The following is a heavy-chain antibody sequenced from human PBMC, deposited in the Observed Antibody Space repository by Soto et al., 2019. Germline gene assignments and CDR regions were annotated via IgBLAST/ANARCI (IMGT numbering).Heavy chain of an antibody. CDR2: IKSSADGETT. J-gene: IGHJ4*02. D-gene: IGHD3-16*01. V-gene: IGHV3-15*01. Sequence: QLVESGGGLKKPGESLRLSCAASGFGFRRAWMSWVRQAPGKGLEWVGHIKSSADGETTDYADFVQGRFTISRDDLNNMLYLEIKGLRTEDTGVYYCATEGFDYDDSVEASHLDNWGLGTLLTVSA. CDR3: ATEGFDYDDSVEASHLDN. CDR1: GFGFRRAW.